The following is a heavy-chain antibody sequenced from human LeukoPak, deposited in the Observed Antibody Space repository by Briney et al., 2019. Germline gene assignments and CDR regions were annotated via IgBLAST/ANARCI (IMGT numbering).Heavy chain of an antibody. CDR2: INWNGGST. CDR1: GFTFDDYG. CDR3: ARGGIAVAGLNFDY. D-gene: IGHD6-19*01. V-gene: IGHV3-20*04. Sequence: PGGSLRLSCAASGFTFDDYGLSWVRQAPGKGLEWVSGINWNGGSTGYADSVKGRFTISRDNAKNSLYLQMNSLRAEDTALYYCARGGIAVAGLNFDYWGQGTLVTVSS. J-gene: IGHJ4*02.